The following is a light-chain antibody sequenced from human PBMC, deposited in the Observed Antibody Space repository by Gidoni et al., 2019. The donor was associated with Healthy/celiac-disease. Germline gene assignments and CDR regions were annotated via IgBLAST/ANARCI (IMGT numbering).Light chain of an antibody. V-gene: IGKV2-28*01. Sequence: DIVITQSPLSLRVTPGEPASISCRSSLSLLHSTRYNYLDWYLQKPGQSPQLLIYLGSNRASGVPDRFSGSGSGTDFTLKISRVEAEDVGVYYCKQALKTPLTFGQGTRVEIK. CDR1: LSLLHSTRYNY. J-gene: IGKJ1*01. CDR2: LGS. CDR3: KQALKTPLT.